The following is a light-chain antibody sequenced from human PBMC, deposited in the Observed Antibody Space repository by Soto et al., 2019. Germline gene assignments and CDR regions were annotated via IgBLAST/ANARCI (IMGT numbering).Light chain of an antibody. CDR3: QQRRNWPPEVT. CDR1: QSVRSS. Sequence: EIVLTQSPDTLSLSPGERATLSCRASQSVRSSLAWYQQKPGQAPRLLIYDASNRATGIPARFSGSGSGTAFTLTISSLEPEDFAVYDCQQRRNWPPEVTFGPGTKVDIK. CDR2: DAS. V-gene: IGKV3-11*01. J-gene: IGKJ3*01.